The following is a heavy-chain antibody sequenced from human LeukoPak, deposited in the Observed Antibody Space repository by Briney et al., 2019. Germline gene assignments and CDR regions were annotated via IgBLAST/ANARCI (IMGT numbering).Heavy chain of an antibody. CDR1: GGSFSGYY. V-gene: IGHV4-34*01. CDR3: ARGDCSSTICYSPMDV. D-gene: IGHD2-2*01. CDR2: INPSRNT. Sequence: SETLSLTCAVFGGSFSGYYWNWIRQPPGKGLEWIGQINPSRNTNYNPSLKSRVTISVDTSKNQFSLKVSSVTAADTAVYYCARGDCSSTICYSPMDVWGTGTTVTVSS. J-gene: IGHJ6*03.